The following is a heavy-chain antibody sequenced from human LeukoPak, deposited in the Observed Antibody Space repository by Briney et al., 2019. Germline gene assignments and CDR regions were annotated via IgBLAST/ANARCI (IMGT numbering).Heavy chain of an antibody. CDR3: ARGSNYYGSGSPPPHDY. D-gene: IGHD3-10*01. CDR2: IYYSGST. J-gene: IGHJ4*02. V-gene: IGHV4-59*01. Sequence: SETLSLTCTVSGGSISSDYWSWIRQPPGKGLEWIGYIYYSGSTNYNPSLKSRVTISVDTSKNQFSLKLSSVTAADTAVYYCARGSNYYGSGSPPPHDYWGQGTLVTVS. CDR1: GGSISSDY.